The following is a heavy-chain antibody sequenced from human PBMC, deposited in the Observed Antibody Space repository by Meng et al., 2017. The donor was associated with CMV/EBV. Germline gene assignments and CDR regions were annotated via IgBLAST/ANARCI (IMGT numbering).Heavy chain of an antibody. CDR1: GFSLSTSGVG. CDR2: IYWDDDK. Sequence: QITLKESGPTPVKPTQTRTLTCTFSGFSLSTSGVGVGWIRQPPGKALEWLALIYWDDDKRYSPSLKSRLTITKDTSKNQVVLTMTNMDPVDTATYYCARIAAAGRFDYWGQGTLVTVSS. J-gene: IGHJ4*02. CDR3: ARIAAAGRFDY. V-gene: IGHV2-5*02. D-gene: IGHD6-13*01.